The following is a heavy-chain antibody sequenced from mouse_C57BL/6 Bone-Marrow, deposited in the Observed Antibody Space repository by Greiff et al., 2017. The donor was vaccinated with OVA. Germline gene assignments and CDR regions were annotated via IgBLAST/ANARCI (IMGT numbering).Heavy chain of an antibody. V-gene: IGHV14-4*01. J-gene: IGHJ2*01. D-gene: IGHD4-1*01. CDR2: IDPENGDT. CDR1: GFNIKDDY. CDR3: TTSRNWDYFDY. Sequence: VQLKQSGAELVRPGASVKLSCTASGFNIKDDYMHWVKQRPEQGLEWIGWIDPENGDTEYASKFQGKAPITADTSSNTAYLQLSSLTSEDTAVYYCTTSRNWDYFDYWGQGTTLTVSS.